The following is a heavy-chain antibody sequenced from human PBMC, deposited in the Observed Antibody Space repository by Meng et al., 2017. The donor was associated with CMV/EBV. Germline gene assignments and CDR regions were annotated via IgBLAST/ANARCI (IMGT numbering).Heavy chain of an antibody. CDR2: INSDGSST. V-gene: IGHV3-74*01. CDR1: GFTFSSYW. Sequence: GESLKISCAASGFTFSSYWMHWVRQAPGKGLVWVSRINSDGSSTSYADSVKGRFTISRDNAKNTLYLQMNSLRAEDTAVYYCARESDYGMDVWGQGTTVTVSS. J-gene: IGHJ6*02. CDR3: ARESDYGMDV.